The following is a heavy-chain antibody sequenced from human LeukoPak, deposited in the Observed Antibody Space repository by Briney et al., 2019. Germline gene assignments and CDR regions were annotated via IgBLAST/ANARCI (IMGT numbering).Heavy chain of an antibody. V-gene: IGHV4-39*01. CDR1: GGSISSSSYY. D-gene: IGHD3-22*01. J-gene: IGHJ4*02. CDR2: IYYSGST. Sequence: PSETLSLTCTVSGGSISSSSYYWGWIRQPPGKGLEWIGSIYYSGSTYYNPSLKSRVTVSVDTSKNQFSLKLSSVTAADTAVYYCARHDNRGYYSLHYWGQGALVTVSS. CDR3: ARHDNRGYYSLHY.